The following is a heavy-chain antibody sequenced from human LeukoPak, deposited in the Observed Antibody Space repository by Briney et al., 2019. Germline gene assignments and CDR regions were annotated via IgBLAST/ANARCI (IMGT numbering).Heavy chain of an antibody. J-gene: IGHJ5*02. D-gene: IGHD5-18*01. Sequence: PSETLSLTCAVHGGSFSGYYWSWIRQPPGKGLEWIGEINHSGSTNYNPSLKSRVTISVDTSKNQFSLKLSSVTAADTAVYYCARGSQFYSYPNWFDPWGQGTLVTVSS. CDR2: INHSGST. CDR3: ARGSQFYSYPNWFDP. CDR1: GGSFSGYY. V-gene: IGHV4-34*01.